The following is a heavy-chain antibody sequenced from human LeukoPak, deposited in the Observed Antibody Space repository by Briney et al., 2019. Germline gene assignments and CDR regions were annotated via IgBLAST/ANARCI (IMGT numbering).Heavy chain of an antibody. CDR2: IKQDGSEK. D-gene: IGHD4-17*01. V-gene: IGHV3-7*01. CDR1: GFTFSSYW. Sequence: PGGSLRLSCAASGFTFSSYWMSWVCQAPGKGLEWVANIKQDGSEKYHVDSVKGRFTISRDNAKNSLYLQMNSLRAEDTAVYYCARIVETKVSILRANLHGMDVWGQGTTVTVSS. CDR3: ARIVETKVSILRANLHGMDV. J-gene: IGHJ6*02.